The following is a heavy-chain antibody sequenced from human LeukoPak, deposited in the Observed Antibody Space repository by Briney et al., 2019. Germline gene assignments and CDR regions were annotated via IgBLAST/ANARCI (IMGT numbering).Heavy chain of an antibody. V-gene: IGHV3-7*01. J-gene: IGHJ6*03. Sequence: GGSLRLSCEGSGFSFSSYWMTWVRQLPGKGPEWVANIRQDESERYFADSVKGRFTISRDNSKNTLYLQMNSLRAEDTAVYYCAKNMDVWGKGTTVTVSS. CDR3: AKNMDV. CDR2: IRQDESER. CDR1: GFSFSSYW.